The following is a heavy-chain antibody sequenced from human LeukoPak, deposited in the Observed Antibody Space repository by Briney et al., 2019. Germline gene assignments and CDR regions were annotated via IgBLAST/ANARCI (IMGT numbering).Heavy chain of an antibody. V-gene: IGHV3-64*01. J-gene: IGHJ4*02. Sequence: GGSLRLSCSASQFKFDTYGMHWVRQTPGKGLEYVSGINSDGLSTYYANSVKGRFTISRDNAKNTLYLQMGSLKTEDMAVYYCARNTDGSAHFDYWGQGTLVTVFS. CDR1: QFKFDTYG. D-gene: IGHD5-18*01. CDR2: INSDGLST. CDR3: ARNTDGSAHFDY.